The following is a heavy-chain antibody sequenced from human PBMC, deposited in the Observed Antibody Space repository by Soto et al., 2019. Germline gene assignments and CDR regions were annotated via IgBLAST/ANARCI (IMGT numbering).Heavy chain of an antibody. CDR2: IYYSGLT. Sequence: SETLSLTCSVSGGSMRSEGYYWSWILHHPGKGLEWIGYIYYSGLTDYNPSLKSRLTISVDKSKNEFYLKMRSVTAADTAVYYCAYLRRFTGYRGDLGKGNLVNVSA. CDR1: GGSMRSEGYY. CDR3: AYLRRFTGYRGD. J-gene: IGHJ4*02. V-gene: IGHV4-31*03. D-gene: IGHD3-9*01.